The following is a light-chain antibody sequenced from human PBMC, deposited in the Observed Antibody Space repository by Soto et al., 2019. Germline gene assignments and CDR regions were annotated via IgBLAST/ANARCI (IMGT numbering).Light chain of an antibody. Sequence: PGERATLSWRASQSVSSYLAWYQQKPGQAPRLLIYDASNRATGIPARFSGSGSGTDFTLTINSLEPEDFAVYYCQQRSNWPSITFGQGTRLEIK. V-gene: IGKV3-11*01. J-gene: IGKJ5*01. CDR2: DAS. CDR3: QQRSNWPSIT. CDR1: QSVSSY.